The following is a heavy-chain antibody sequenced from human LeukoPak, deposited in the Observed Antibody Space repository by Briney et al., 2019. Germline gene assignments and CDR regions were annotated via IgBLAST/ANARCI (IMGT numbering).Heavy chain of an antibody. CDR3: AKGTPRHYFDY. V-gene: IGHV3-23*01. D-gene: IGHD1-14*01. Sequence: PEGSLRLSCAASGFSFSNYPMTWDRQAPGKGLEWVSVISGRGDTTYYPDSVRGRFTISRDNSQNTLYLQMNSLRAEDTAMYFCAKGTPRHYFDYWGQGTLVTVSS. CDR2: ISGRGDTT. J-gene: IGHJ4*02. CDR1: GFSFSNYP.